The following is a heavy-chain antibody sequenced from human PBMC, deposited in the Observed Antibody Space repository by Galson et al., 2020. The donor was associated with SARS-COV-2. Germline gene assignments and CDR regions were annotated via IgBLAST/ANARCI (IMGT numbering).Heavy chain of an antibody. J-gene: IGHJ6*02. D-gene: IGHD2-2*01. CDR2: FDPEDGET. CDR3: ATDRGCSSTSCGWDYYYYGMDV. CDR1: GYTLTELS. V-gene: IGHV1-24*01. Sequence: ASEKVSCKVSGYTLTELSMHWVRQAPGKGLEWMGGFDPEDGETIYAQKFQGRVTMTEDTSTDTAYMELSSLRSEDTAVYYCATDRGCSSTSCGWDYYYYGMDVWGQGTTVTVSS.